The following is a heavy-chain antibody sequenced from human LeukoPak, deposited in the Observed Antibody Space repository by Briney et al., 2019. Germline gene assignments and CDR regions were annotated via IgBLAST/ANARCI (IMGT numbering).Heavy chain of an antibody. CDR3: AINPDYGDYIDAFHI. D-gene: IGHD4-17*01. V-gene: IGHV3-48*03. Sequence: GGSLRLSCGGSGFTFSDYEMNWVRQIPGKGLEWVSYISSSGSLYYADSVTGRFTISRDNAKNSLYLHMNSLRAEDTAVYYCAINPDYGDYIDAFHIWGQGTMVTVSS. CDR2: ISSSGSL. CDR1: GFTFSDYE. J-gene: IGHJ3*02.